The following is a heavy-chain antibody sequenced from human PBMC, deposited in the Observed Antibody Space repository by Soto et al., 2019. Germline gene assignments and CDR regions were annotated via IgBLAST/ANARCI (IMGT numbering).Heavy chain of an antibody. D-gene: IGHD7-27*01. Sequence: SETLSLTWAVSGGSISNGGYSWSWIRQPPGKGLEWIGYIYHSGSTYYNPSLKSRVTISVDRSKNQFSLKLSSVTAADTAVYYCARVPGPWGQGTLVTVSS. CDR2: IYHSGST. J-gene: IGHJ5*02. CDR1: GGSISNGGYS. CDR3: ARVPGP. V-gene: IGHV4-30-2*01.